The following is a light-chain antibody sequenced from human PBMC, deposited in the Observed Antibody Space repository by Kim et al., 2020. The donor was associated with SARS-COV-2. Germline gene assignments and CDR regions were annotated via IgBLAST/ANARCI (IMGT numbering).Light chain of an antibody. V-gene: IGLV3-25*03. J-gene: IGLJ2*01. CDR3: QSADSSETVV. Sequence: SYELTQPPSVSVSPGQTARITCSGGALPKQYAYWYQQKPGQAPVLVIYRDSERPSGIPERFSGSSSGTTGTLTISGVHAEDEGDYYCQSADSSETVVFGGGTKLTVL. CDR1: ALPKQY. CDR2: RDS.